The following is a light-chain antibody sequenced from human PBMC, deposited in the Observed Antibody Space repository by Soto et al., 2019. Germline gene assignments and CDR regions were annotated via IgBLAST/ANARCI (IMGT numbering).Light chain of an antibody. J-gene: IGKJ1*01. Sequence: DIQMTQSPSTLSASVGDRVTITCRASQSISSWLAWYQQKPGKAPKLLIYDASSLESGVPSRFSGSGSGTEFTLTISSLQPDDFATYYCQQYKSYTPFAQGPKVDIK. CDR1: QSISSW. CDR2: DAS. CDR3: QQYKSYTP. V-gene: IGKV1-5*01.